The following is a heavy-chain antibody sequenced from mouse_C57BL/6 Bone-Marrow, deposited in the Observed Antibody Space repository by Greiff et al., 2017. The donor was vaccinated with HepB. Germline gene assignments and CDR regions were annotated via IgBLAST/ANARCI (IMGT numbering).Heavy chain of an antibody. D-gene: IGHD1-1*01. CDR2: IDPSDSYT. J-gene: IGHJ4*01. CDR1: GYTFTSYW. V-gene: IGHV1-69*01. Sequence: QVQLQQSGAELARPGASVKLSCKASGYTFTSYWMHWVKQRPGQGLEWIGEIDPSDSYTNYNQKFKGKSTLTVDKSSSTAYMQLSSLTSEDSAVYYCARGGGSSRDYAMDYWGQGTSVTVSS. CDR3: ARGGGSSRDYAMDY.